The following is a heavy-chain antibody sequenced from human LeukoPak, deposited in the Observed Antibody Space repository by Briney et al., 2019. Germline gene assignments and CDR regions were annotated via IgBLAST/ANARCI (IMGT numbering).Heavy chain of an antibody. V-gene: IGHV3-30*03. CDR1: GFTFSSYG. D-gene: IGHD3-10*01. CDR3: AREYYYGSGSSWFDP. J-gene: IGHJ5*02. CDR2: ILYDGSNK. Sequence: GGSLRLSCAASGFTFSSYGMHWVRQAPGKGLEWVAVILYDGSNKYYADSVKGRFTISRDNAKNSLYLQMNSLRAEDTAVYYCAREYYYGSGSSWFDPWGQGTLVTVSS.